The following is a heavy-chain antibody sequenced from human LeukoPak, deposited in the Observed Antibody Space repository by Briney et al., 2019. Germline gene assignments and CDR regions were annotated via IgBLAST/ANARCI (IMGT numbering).Heavy chain of an antibody. CDR1: GFTFSSYG. CDR3: AKDHGLRYFDWLPREFDL. CDR2: ISYDGSNK. Sequence: GGSLRLSCAASGFTFSSYGMHWVRQAPGKGLEWVAVISYDGSNKYYADSVKGRFTTSRDNSKNTLYLQMNSLRAEDTAVYYCAKDHGLRYFDWLPREFDLWGQGTLVTVSS. D-gene: IGHD3-9*01. J-gene: IGHJ5*02. V-gene: IGHV3-30*18.